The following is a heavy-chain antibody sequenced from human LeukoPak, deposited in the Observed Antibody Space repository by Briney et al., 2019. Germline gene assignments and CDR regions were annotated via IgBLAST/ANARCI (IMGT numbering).Heavy chain of an antibody. D-gene: IGHD2-2*02. V-gene: IGHV3-21*01. CDR2: ISSSSSYI. Sequence: GGSLRLSCAASGFTFSSYSMNWVRQAPGKGLEWVSSISSSSSYIYYADSVKGRFTISRDNAKNSLYLQMNSLRAEDTAVYYCAREGPLVVVPAAIGEYYFDYWGQGTLVTVSS. CDR1: GFTFSSYS. CDR3: AREGPLVVVPAAIGEYYFDY. J-gene: IGHJ4*02.